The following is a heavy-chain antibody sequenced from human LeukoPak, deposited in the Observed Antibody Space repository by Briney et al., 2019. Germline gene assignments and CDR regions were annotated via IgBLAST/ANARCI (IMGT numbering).Heavy chain of an antibody. CDR2: IYSGDSET. J-gene: IGHJ6*02. CDR1: GYRFINYW. V-gene: IGHV5-51*01. Sequence: GESLQISCRGSGYRFINYWIAWVRQLPGKGLEWMGTIYSGDSETRYSPSFQGQVTISADKSISTASLQWSSLKASDTAIYYCARLDHGGNSYYYGMDVWGPGTTVTVSS. CDR3: ARLDHGGNSYYYGMDV. D-gene: IGHD4-23*01.